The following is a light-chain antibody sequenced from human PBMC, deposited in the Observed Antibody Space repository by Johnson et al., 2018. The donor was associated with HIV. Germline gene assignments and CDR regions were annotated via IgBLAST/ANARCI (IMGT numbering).Light chain of an antibody. J-gene: IGLJ1*01. CDR3: GTWDSSLSAAV. Sequence: QSVLSQPPSVSAAPGQKINISCSGSTSNIGNNYVSWYQQLPGTAPKLLIYDNNKRPSGIPDRFSGSKSGTSATLGITGLPTGDEADYYCGTWDSSLSAAVFGTGTKFTFL. CDR1: TSNIGNNY. V-gene: IGLV1-51*01. CDR2: DNN.